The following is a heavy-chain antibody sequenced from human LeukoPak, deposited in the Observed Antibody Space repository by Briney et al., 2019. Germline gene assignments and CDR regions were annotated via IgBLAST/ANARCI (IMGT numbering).Heavy chain of an antibody. D-gene: IGHD3-22*01. CDR3: ARSDSSGYYYRVDY. CDR1: GFTFDDYG. CDR2: INWNGGST. Sequence: GGSLRLSCAASGFTFDDYGMSWVRQAPGKGLEWVSGINWNGGSTSYADSVKGRFTISRDNAKNSLYLQMNSLRAEDTALYYCARSDSSGYYYRVDYWGQGTLVTVSS. V-gene: IGHV3-20*04. J-gene: IGHJ4*02.